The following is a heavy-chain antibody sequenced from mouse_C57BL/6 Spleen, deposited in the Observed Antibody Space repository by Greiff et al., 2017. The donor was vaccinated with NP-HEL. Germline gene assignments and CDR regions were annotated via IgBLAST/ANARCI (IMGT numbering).Heavy chain of an antibody. D-gene: IGHD1-1*01. CDR3: ARRGVVATGGYFDY. Sequence: VQLKESGPELVKPGASVKMSCKASGYTFTDYNMHWVKQSHGKSLEWIGYINPNNGGTSYNQKFKGKATLTVNKSSSTAYMELHSLTSEDSAVYYCARRGVVATGGYFDYWGQGTTLTVSS. CDR2: INPNNGGT. J-gene: IGHJ2*01. V-gene: IGHV1-22*01. CDR1: GYTFTDYN.